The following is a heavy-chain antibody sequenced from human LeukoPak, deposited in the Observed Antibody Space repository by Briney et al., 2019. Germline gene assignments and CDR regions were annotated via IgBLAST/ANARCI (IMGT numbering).Heavy chain of an antibody. CDR2: IYTSGST. V-gene: IGHV4-4*07. Sequence: TSETLSLTCTVSGGSISSYYWSWIRQPAGKGLEWIGRIYTSGSTNYNPSLKSRVTMSVDTSKNQFSLKLSSVTAADTAVYYCARRYDSSGYWNWFDPWGQGTLVTVSS. J-gene: IGHJ5*02. D-gene: IGHD3-22*01. CDR3: ARRYDSSGYWNWFDP. CDR1: GGSISSYY.